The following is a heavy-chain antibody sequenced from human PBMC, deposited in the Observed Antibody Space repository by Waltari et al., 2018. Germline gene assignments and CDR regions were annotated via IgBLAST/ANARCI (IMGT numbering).Heavy chain of an antibody. V-gene: IGHV3-30-3*01. CDR3: AREGPSYSGFDY. D-gene: IGHD2-21*01. CDR1: GFTFTNNA. CDR2: ISYDGSKK. Sequence: QVQLVESGGGVVQPGRSLRLSCAASGFTFTNNAMHWVRQAPGKGLEWVAVISYDGSKKYYANSVMGRFTISRDNSKNTLYLQMGSLRAEDTALYYCAREGPSYSGFDYWGQGSLVTVSS. J-gene: IGHJ4*02.